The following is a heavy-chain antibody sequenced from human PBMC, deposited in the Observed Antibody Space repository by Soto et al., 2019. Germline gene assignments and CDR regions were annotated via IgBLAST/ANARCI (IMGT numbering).Heavy chain of an antibody. CDR1: GYTFTSYG. V-gene: IGHV1-18*01. CDR3: ARDYCSSTRCYDGGVRGVWFDP. J-gene: IGHJ5*02. Sequence: ASVKVSCKASGYTFTSYGISWVRQAPGQGLEWMGWISAYNGNTNYAQKLQGRVTMTTDTSTSTAYMELRSLRSDDTAVDYCARDYCSSTRCYDGGVRGVWFDPWGQGTLVTVSS. D-gene: IGHD2-2*01. CDR2: ISAYNGNT.